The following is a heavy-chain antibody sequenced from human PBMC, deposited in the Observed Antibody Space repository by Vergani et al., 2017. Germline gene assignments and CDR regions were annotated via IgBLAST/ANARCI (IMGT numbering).Heavy chain of an antibody. J-gene: IGHJ4*02. Sequence: EVQLVESGGGLVKPGGSLRLSCAASGFTFSSYSMNWVRQAPGKGLEWVSYISSSSSTIYYADSVKGRFTISRDNAKNSLYLQMNSLRAEDTAVYYCATTPTQRWLRQYFDYWGQGTLVTVSS. CDR2: ISSSSSTI. CDR1: GFTFSSYS. D-gene: IGHD5-24*01. CDR3: ATTPTQRWLRQYFDY. V-gene: IGHV3-48*04.